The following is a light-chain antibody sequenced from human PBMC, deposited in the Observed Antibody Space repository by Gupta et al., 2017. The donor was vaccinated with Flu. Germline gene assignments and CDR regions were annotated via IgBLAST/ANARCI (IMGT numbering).Light chain of an antibody. J-gene: IGLJ2*01. V-gene: IGLV8-61*01. CDR3: VLYMGGGISV. CDR1: SGSVSTSFY. Sequence: QTVVTQEPSFSVSPGGTVTLTCGLSSGSVSTSFYPSWYQQTPGQAPRTLIYNTNTRSSGVPDRFSGSILGNKAALTITGAQADDECDYYCVLYMGGGISVFGGGTKLTVL. CDR2: NTN.